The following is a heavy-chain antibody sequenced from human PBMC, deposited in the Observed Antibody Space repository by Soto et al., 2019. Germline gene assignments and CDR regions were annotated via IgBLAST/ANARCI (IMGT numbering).Heavy chain of an antibody. V-gene: IGHV1-3*04. CDR2: INTGNGNT. CDR3: ATAEGTVTTGWYGLDV. CDR1: GYTFISYA. D-gene: IGHD4-17*01. J-gene: IGHJ6*02. Sequence: QVQVMQSGAEVKKPGASVKVSCMTSGYTFISYALNWVRQAPGQRLEWMGRINTGNGNTDYSQRFQGRITITRGTSATTTYMELTSPRTEDTAVYYCATAEGTVTTGWYGLDVWGQGTTVTVSS.